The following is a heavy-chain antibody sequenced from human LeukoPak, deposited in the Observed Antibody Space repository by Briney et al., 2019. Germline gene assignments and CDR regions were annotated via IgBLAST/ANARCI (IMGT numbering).Heavy chain of an antibody. CDR2: INHSGST. V-gene: IGHV4-34*01. Sequence: SETLSLTCAVYGGSFSGYYWSWIRQPPGKGLEWIGEINHSGSTNYNPSLKSRVTISVDTSKNQFSLKLSSVTAADTAVYYCANLVLLWFGESSVAGGNVDMDEWGRGTTVTVSS. D-gene: IGHD3-10*01. CDR1: GGSFSGYY. CDR3: ANLVLLWFGESSVAGGNVDMDE. J-gene: IGHJ6*03.